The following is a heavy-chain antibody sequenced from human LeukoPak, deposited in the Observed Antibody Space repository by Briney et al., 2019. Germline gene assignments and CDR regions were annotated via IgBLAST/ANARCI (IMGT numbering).Heavy chain of an antibody. CDR2: ISSNGGST. J-gene: IGHJ3*02. Sequence: GGSLRLSCAASGFTFSSYAMHWVRQAPGKGLEYVSAISSNGGSTYYANSVKGRFTISRDNSKNTLYLQMGSLRAEDMAVYYCARDRWYSGSYSAFDIWGQGTMVTVFS. D-gene: IGHD1-26*01. V-gene: IGHV3-64*01. CDR3: ARDRWYSGSYSAFDI. CDR1: GFTFSSYA.